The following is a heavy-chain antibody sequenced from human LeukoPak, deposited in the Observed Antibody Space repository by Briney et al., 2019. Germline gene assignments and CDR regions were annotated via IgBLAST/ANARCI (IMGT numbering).Heavy chain of an antibody. CDR1: GFTFSSYG. V-gene: IGHV3-33*01. Sequence: PGGSLRLSCAASGFTFSSYGMHWVRQAPGEGLEWVAVIWYDGSNKYYADSVKGRFTISRDNSKNTLYLQMNSLRAEDTAVYYCARSYDYVWGSLVPDYWGQGTLVTVSS. J-gene: IGHJ4*02. CDR3: ARSYDYVWGSLVPDY. D-gene: IGHD3-16*01. CDR2: IWYDGSNK.